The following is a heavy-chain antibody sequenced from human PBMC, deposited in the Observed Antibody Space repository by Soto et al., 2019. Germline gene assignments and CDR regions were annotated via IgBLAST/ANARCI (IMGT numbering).Heavy chain of an antibody. V-gene: IGHV3-48*04. D-gene: IGHD7-27*01. Sequence: GGSLRLSCAASGFTFSSYSMNWVRQAPGKGLEWVSYISSSSSTIYYADSVKGRFTISRDNAKNSLYLQMNSLRAEDTAVYYCARVITGDIIWGQGTMVTVSS. CDR3: ARVITGDII. CDR1: GFTFSSYS. CDR2: ISSSSSTI. J-gene: IGHJ3*02.